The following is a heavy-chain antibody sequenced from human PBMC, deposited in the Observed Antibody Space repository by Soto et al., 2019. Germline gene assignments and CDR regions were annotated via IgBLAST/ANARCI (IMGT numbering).Heavy chain of an antibody. Sequence: CSVVWCTFTSYGVGRVRQMPGKGLEWMGIIYPGDSDTRYSPSFQGPVTISADKSISTAYLQWSSLKASDTAMYYCARHGSGYASGASNWFAPWGQGTLVPVSS. CDR3: ARHGSGYASGASNWFAP. CDR2: IYPGDSDT. D-gene: IGHD5-12*01. V-gene: IGHV5-51*01. J-gene: IGHJ5*02. CDR1: WCTFTSYG.